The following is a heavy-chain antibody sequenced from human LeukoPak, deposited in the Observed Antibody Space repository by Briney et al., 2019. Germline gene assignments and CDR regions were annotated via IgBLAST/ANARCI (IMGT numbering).Heavy chain of an antibody. V-gene: IGHV4-34*01. CDR3: AREASGSPDYFDS. J-gene: IGHJ4*02. D-gene: IGHD1-26*01. Sequence: SETLSLTYAVYGGSFGAHYWSWIRQPPGKGLEWIGEINHSGSTNSNPSLKSRATISVDTSKNQFSLKLNSVTAADTAVYYCAREASGSPDYFDSWGQGTLVTVSS. CDR2: INHSGST. CDR1: GGSFGAHY.